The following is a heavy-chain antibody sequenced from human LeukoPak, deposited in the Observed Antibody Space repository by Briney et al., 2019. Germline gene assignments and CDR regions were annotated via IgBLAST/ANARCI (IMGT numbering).Heavy chain of an antibody. CDR1: GFTFSSYA. D-gene: IGHD6-13*01. Sequence: GGSLRLSCAASGFTFSSYAMHWVRQAPGKGLEWVAVISYDGSNKYYADSVKGRFTISRDNSKNTLYLQMNSLRAEDTAVYYCAKSLSSSWQFDYWGQGTLVTV. CDR2: ISYDGSNK. J-gene: IGHJ4*02. CDR3: AKSLSSSWQFDY. V-gene: IGHV3-30-3*02.